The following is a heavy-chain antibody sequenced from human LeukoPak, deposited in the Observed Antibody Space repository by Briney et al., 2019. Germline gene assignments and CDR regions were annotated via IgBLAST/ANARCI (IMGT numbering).Heavy chain of an antibody. CDR1: GFTFSSYA. D-gene: IGHD2-15*01. CDR2: ISYDGSNK. J-gene: IGHJ6*02. CDR3: ARGTGCTGGSCSYYGMDV. V-gene: IGHV3-30-3*01. Sequence: PGGSLRLSCAASGFTFSSYAMHWVRQAPGKGLEWVAVISYDGSNKYYADSVKSRFTISRDNSKNTLYLQMSSLRSEDTAVYYCARGTGCTGGSCSYYGMDVWGQGTTVTVSS.